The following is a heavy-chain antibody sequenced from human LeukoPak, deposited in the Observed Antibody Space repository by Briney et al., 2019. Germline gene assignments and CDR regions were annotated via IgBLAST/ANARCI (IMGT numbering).Heavy chain of an antibody. D-gene: IGHD3-22*01. Sequence: TGGYLRLYCAASGFTFSSYSMNWVRQAPGKGLEWVSSISISSSDIYYADSVKGRFTMSRDNAKNSLYLQMNSLRAEDTAVYYCARHLGSSGYWGMGDDAFDIWGQGTMVTVSS. CDR3: ARHLGSSGYWGMGDDAFDI. V-gene: IGHV3-21*01. CDR1: GFTFSSYS. CDR2: ISISSSDI. J-gene: IGHJ3*02.